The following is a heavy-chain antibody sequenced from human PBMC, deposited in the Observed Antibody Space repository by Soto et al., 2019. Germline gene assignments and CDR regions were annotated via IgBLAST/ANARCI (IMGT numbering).Heavy chain of an antibody. V-gene: IGHV3-48*04. Sequence: PGGSLRLSCATSGFILSDCAMNWVRQAPGKGLEWVSYISSSSVIDYADSVKGRFTISRDNAKNSLYLQMNSLRAEDTALYYCAKDMERFAGDAFDIWGQGTMVTVSS. CDR3: AKDMERFAGDAFDI. CDR2: ISSSSVI. CDR1: GFILSDCA. J-gene: IGHJ3*02. D-gene: IGHD1-1*01.